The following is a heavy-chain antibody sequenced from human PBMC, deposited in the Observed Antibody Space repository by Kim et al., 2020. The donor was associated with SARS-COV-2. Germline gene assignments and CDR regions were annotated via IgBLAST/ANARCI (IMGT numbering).Heavy chain of an antibody. J-gene: IGHJ6*02. D-gene: IGHD3-10*01. CDR1: GFTFSSYW. V-gene: IGHV3-7*01. CDR3: ARVRGEGGIYYYYYGMDV. Sequence: GGSLRLSCAASGFTFSSYWMSWVRQAPGKGLEWVANIKQDGSEKYYVDSVKGRFTISRDNAKNSLYLQMNSLRAEDTAVYYCARVRGEGGIYYYYYGMDVWGQGTTVTVSS. CDR2: IKQDGSEK.